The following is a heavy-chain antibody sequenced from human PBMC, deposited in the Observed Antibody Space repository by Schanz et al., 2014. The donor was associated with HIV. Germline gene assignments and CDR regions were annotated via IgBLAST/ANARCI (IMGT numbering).Heavy chain of an antibody. CDR2: IWYDGSNK. D-gene: IGHD2-15*01. J-gene: IGHJ4*02. V-gene: IGHV3-33*01. CDR3: ARECPAGYCRGSSCPASYFFDY. Sequence: QVQLVESGGGVVQPGRSLRLSCAASGFTFSGYGMHWVRQAPGKGLEWVAVIWYDGSNKYYADSVKGRFTISRDNSKTTLYLKMNSLRAEDTAVYYCARECPAGYCRGSSCPASYFFDYWGQGTLVTVSS. CDR1: GFTFSGYG.